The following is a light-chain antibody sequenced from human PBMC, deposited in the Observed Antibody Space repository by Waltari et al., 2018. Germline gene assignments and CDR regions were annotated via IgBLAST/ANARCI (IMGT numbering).Light chain of an antibody. CDR1: SGSVSTTSY. Sequence: QTVVTQAPSLSVSPGGTVTLTCALTSGSVSTTSYATWYQQTPGQPPRTLVYKGSSRSPGVPDLFSGSIFGNKAARTITGAQADDECNYYCALYMGSGIWVFGGGTKLTVL. V-gene: IGLV8-61*01. CDR2: KGS. J-gene: IGLJ3*02. CDR3: ALYMGSGIWV.